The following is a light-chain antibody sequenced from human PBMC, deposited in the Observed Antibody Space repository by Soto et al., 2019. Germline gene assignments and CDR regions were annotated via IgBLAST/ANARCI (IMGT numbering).Light chain of an antibody. CDR1: SSDVGGYTY. J-gene: IGLJ1*01. V-gene: IGLV2-11*01. Sequence: QSVLTQPRSVSGSPGQSVSMSCTGTSSDVGGYTYVSWYQQHPGKAPKVMIYDVSKRPSGVPDRFSGSKSGNTASLTISGLQSEDEADYYCCSYAGRYTYVFGTGTKVTVL. CDR3: CSYAGRYTYV. CDR2: DVS.